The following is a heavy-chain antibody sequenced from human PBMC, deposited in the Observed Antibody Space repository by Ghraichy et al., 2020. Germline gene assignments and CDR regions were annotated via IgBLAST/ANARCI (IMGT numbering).Heavy chain of an antibody. CDR2: ISYDGSNK. CDR1: GFTFSSYA. J-gene: IGHJ6*03. Sequence: GGSLRLSCAASGFTFSSYAMHWVRQAPGKGLEWVSVISYDGSNKYYADSVKGRFTISRDNSKNTLYLQMNSLRAEDTAVYYCARDDHMGRAYHYYMDVWGEGTTVTDS. CDR3: ARDDHMGRAYHYYMDV. D-gene: IGHD1-14*01. V-gene: IGHV3-30*04.